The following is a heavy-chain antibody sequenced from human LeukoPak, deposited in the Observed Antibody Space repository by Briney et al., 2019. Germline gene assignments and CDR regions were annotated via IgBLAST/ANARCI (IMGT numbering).Heavy chain of an antibody. CDR3: AREAGAFDI. J-gene: IGHJ3*02. CDR2: ISPSGGST. CDR1: GYTFTSYY. Sequence: GASVKVSCKASGYTFTSYYMHWVRQAPGQGLEWMGIISPSGGSTTYAQKFQGRVTMTRDTSTSTAYMELSSLRSEDTAVYYCAREAGAFDIWGQGTMVTVSS. V-gene: IGHV1-46*01.